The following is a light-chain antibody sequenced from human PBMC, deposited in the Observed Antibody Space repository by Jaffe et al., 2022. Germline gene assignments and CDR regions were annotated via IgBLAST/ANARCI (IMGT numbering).Light chain of an antibody. J-gene: IGLJ1*01. V-gene: IGLV1-51*02. CDR3: GTWDSSLSAGRGFYV. Sequence: QSVLTQPPSVSAAPGQKVTISCSGSSSNIGNNYVSWYQQLPGTAPKLLIYENNKRPSGIPDRFSGSKSGTSATLGITGLQTGDEADYYCGTWDSSLSAGRGFYVFGTGTKVTVL. CDR1: SSNIGNNY. CDR2: ENN.